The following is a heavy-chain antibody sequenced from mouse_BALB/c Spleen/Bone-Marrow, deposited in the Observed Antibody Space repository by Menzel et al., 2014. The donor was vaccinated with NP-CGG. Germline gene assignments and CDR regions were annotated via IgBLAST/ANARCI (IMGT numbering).Heavy chain of an antibody. CDR2: INPGSGGA. J-gene: IGHJ2*01. Sequence: QVHVKQSGAELVRPGTSVKVSCKASGYAFTSYLIEWIKQRPGQGLEWIGVINPGSGGANYNEKFKGKATLAADKSSSTAYMQISSLASDDSAVYFCAREWTARTPSCWGQGTALTVSS. D-gene: IGHD3-2*01. CDR3: AREWTARTPSC. V-gene: IGHV1-54*01. CDR1: GYAFTSYL.